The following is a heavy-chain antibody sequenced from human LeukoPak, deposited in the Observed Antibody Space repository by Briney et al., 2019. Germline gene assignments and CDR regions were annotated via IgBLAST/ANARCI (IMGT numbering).Heavy chain of an antibody. CDR3: ARLYYYDSSGYYSNWFDP. Sequence: GASVKVSCKASGYTFTGYYMHWVRQAPGQGLEWMGWINPNSGGTNYAQKFQGRVTMTRDTSISTAYMELSRLRSDDTAVYYCARLYYYDSSGYYSNWFDPWGQGTLVTVSS. D-gene: IGHD3-22*01. CDR1: GYTFTGYY. V-gene: IGHV1-2*02. J-gene: IGHJ5*02. CDR2: INPNSGGT.